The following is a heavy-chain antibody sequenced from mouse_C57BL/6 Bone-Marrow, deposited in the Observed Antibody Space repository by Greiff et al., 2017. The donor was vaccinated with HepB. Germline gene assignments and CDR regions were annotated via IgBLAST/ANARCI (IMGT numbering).Heavy chain of an antibody. CDR1: DYTFTSYW. D-gene: IGHD1-1*01. CDR2: IYPGNSDT. Sequence: VQLQQSGTVLARPGASVKMSCKTSDYTFTSYWMHWVKQRPGQGLEWIGAIYPGNSDTSYNQKFKGKAKLTAVTSASTAYMELSSLTNEDSAVYYCTRRDLIYYGSSYAMDYWGQGTSVTVSS. CDR3: TRRDLIYYGSSYAMDY. V-gene: IGHV1-5*01. J-gene: IGHJ4*01.